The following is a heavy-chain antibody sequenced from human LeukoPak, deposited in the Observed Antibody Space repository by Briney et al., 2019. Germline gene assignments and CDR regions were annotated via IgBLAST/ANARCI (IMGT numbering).Heavy chain of an antibody. CDR2: ISSSSTYI. D-gene: IGHD3-3*01. J-gene: IGHJ4*02. CDR3: ARESGDFWSGRQFDY. V-gene: IGHV3-21*04. Sequence: GGSLRLSCAASGFSFSSYSMNWVRQAPGKGLEWVSSISSSSTYIYYADSLKGRFTISRDNAKNSLYLQMNSLRAEDTAVYYCARESGDFWSGRQFDYWGQGTLVTVSS. CDR1: GFSFSSYS.